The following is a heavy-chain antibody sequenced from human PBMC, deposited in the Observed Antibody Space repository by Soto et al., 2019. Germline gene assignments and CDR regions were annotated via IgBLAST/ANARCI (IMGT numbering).Heavy chain of an antibody. V-gene: IGHV3-23*01. D-gene: IGHD3-9*01. Sequence: GGSLRLSCAASGFTFSSYAMSWVRQAPGKGLEWVSAISGSGGSTYYADSVKGRFTISRDNSKNTLYLQMNSLRAEDTAVYYCAKDSSRYFDWLSRLGYFDYWGQGTLVTVSS. CDR1: GFTFSSYA. CDR2: ISGSGGST. J-gene: IGHJ4*02. CDR3: AKDSSRYFDWLSRLGYFDY.